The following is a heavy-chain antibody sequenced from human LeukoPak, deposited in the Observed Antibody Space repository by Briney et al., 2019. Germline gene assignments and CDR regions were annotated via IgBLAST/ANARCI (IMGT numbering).Heavy chain of an antibody. J-gene: IGHJ4*02. V-gene: IGHV4-59*08. CDR2: IYGSGST. Sequence: PSETLSLTCTVSGDSLSSHYWSWIRQPPGKGLEWIGYIYGSGSTHYDPSLRSRVAISEDTSKNQFSQKLTSVTAADTAVYYCARNVGWYSHDSWGQGTLVTVSS. D-gene: IGHD6-19*01. CDR1: GDSLSSHY. CDR3: ARNVGWYSHDS.